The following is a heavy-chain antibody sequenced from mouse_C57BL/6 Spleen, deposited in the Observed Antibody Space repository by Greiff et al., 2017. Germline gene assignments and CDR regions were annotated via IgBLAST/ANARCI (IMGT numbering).Heavy chain of an antibody. CDR2: IDPSDSYT. CDR1: GYTFTSYW. J-gene: IGHJ3*01. CDR3: ARCSSSSFAY. Sequence: QVHVKQPGAELVMPGASVKLSCKASGYTFTSYWMHWVKQRPGQGLEWIGEIDPSDSYTNYNQKFKGKSTLTVDKSSSTAYMQLSSLTSEDSAVYYCARCSSSSFAYWGQGTLVTVSA. D-gene: IGHD1-1*01. V-gene: IGHV1-69*01.